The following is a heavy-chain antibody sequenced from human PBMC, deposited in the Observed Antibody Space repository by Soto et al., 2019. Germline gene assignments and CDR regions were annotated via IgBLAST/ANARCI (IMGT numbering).Heavy chain of an antibody. CDR1: GFTVSSNY. D-gene: IGHD2-8*01. V-gene: IGHV3-66*01. J-gene: IGHJ4*02. Sequence: GGSLRLSCAASGFTVSSNYMSWVRQAPGKGLEWVSVIYSGGSTYYADSVKGRFTISRDNSKNTLYLQMNSLRAEDTAVYYCAREPYCTNGVCYFDYWGQGTLVTV. CDR3: AREPYCTNGVCYFDY. CDR2: IYSGGST.